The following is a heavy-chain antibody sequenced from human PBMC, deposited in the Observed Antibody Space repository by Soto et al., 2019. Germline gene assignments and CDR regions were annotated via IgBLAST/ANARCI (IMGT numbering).Heavy chain of an antibody. D-gene: IGHD3-9*01. J-gene: IGHJ4*02. CDR3: VRDSPRSGDWPHVFDN. CDR2: ISYDGSDK. CDR1: GFAFNNYA. V-gene: IGHV3-30-3*01. Sequence: GGSLRLSCAASGFAFNNYAMHWVRQAPGKGLEWVAVISYDGSDKYYADSVKGRFTISRDNSKNTVYLQMNSLRIEDTALYYCVRDSPRSGDWPHVFDNWGQGTLVTVSS.